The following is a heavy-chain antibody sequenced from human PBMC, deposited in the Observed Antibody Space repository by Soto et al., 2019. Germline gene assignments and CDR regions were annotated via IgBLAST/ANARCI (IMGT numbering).Heavy chain of an antibody. J-gene: IGHJ4*02. D-gene: IGHD3-10*02. V-gene: IGHV3-33*01. CDR2: IWEDGSEE. CDR3: AREPEGSVFGLDS. CDR1: GFIFSNSL. Sequence: QVQLVESGGGVVQPGRSLRLSCAASGFIFSNSLVHWVRQAPGEGLEWVAVIWEDGSEEYYADSVKGRFTISRDNSMNTLHLQMDRLRVDDMAVYYCAREPEGSVFGLDSWGQGTLVTVS.